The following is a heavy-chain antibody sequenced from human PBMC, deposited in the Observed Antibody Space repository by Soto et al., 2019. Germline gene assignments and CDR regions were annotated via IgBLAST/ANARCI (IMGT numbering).Heavy chain of an antibody. CDR1: GFPFDSYS. CDR3: AREANTIYAPHGLDV. Sequence: GSLRLSCAVSGFPFDSYSMPWVRQASGQGLEWLASLSSGSFYIFHADSIRGRFTISRDDAKNLLFLQMNSLTIEDTATYYCAREANTIYAPHGLDVWGQGTAVTVSS. V-gene: IGHV3-21*01. D-gene: IGHD3-3*01. CDR2: LSSGSFYI. J-gene: IGHJ6*02.